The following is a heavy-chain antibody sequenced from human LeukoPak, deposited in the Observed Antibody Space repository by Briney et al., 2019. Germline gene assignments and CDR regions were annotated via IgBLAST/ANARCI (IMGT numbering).Heavy chain of an antibody. V-gene: IGHV4-38-2*02. Sequence: SETLSLTCTVSGYSISSGYYWGWIRQPPGKGLEWIGSIYHSGSTYYNPSLKSRVTISVDTSKNQFSLKLSSVTAADTAVYYCARDASSGWYPDYWGQGTLVTVSS. CDR3: ARDASSGWYPDY. D-gene: IGHD6-19*01. CDR2: IYHSGST. CDR1: GYSISSGYY. J-gene: IGHJ4*02.